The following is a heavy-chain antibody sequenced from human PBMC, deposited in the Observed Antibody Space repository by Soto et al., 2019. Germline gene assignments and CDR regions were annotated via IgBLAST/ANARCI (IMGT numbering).Heavy chain of an antibody. CDR1: GFSVSSNY. Sequence: EVQLVETGGDLIQPGGSLSLSCAASGFSVSSNYMTWVRQAPGKGLEWVSSIYSGGTTYYADSVKGRFTVSRDNSRNTLYLQMSSLRNEDTAVYYCARGYASSYGFGYWGQGTLVTVFS. J-gene: IGHJ4*02. CDR2: IYSGGTT. V-gene: IGHV3-53*02. CDR3: ARGYASSYGFGY. D-gene: IGHD5-18*01.